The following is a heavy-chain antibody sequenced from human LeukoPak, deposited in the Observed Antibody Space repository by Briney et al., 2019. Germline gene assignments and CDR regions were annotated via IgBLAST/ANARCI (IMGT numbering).Heavy chain of an antibody. Sequence: PSETLSLTCTVSGGSISSGGYCWSWIRQPPGKGLEWIGYIYHSGSTYYNPSLKSRVTISVDRSKNQFSLKLSSVTAADTAVYYCARDSQSGSYSRRYAFDIWGQGTMVTVSS. CDR3: ARDSQSGSYSRRYAFDI. CDR2: IYHSGST. V-gene: IGHV4-30-2*01. D-gene: IGHD1-26*01. J-gene: IGHJ3*02. CDR1: GGSISSGGYC.